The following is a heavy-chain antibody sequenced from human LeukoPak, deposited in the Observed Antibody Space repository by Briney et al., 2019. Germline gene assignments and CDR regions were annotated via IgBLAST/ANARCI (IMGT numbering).Heavy chain of an antibody. CDR1: GGSFSGYY. CDR2: INHSGST. D-gene: IGHD3-9*01. CDR3: ARVLGYFDWLIDY. J-gene: IGHJ4*02. V-gene: IGHV4-34*01. Sequence: SETLSLTCAVYGGSFSGYYWSWIRQPPGKGLEWIGEINHSGSTNYNPSLKSRVTISVDTSKNQFSLKLSSVTGAATAVYYCARVLGYFDWLIDYWGQGTLVTVSS.